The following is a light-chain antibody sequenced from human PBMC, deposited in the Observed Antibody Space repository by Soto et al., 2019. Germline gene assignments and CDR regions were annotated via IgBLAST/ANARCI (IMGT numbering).Light chain of an antibody. CDR2: TAA. CDR3: QQSNSLPPT. Sequence: DIQMTQSPSSPSASVGDRVTITCRASQSISSNLNWYQQKPGKAPKLLIYTAASLQSGVPSRFSGSGSGTDFTLTIASLQLEDFATYYCQQSNSLPPTFGQGTKV. CDR1: QSISSN. V-gene: IGKV1-39*01. J-gene: IGKJ1*01.